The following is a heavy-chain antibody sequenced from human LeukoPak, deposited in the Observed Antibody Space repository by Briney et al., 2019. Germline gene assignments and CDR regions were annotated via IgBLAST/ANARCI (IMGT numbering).Heavy chain of an antibody. CDR1: GGSFSGYY. V-gene: IGHV4-34*01. CDR2: INHSGST. Sequence: SETLSLTCAVYGGSFSGYYWSWIRQPPGKGLEWIGEINHSGSTNYNPSLKSRVTMSVDTSKNQFSLKLSSVTAADTAVYYCARDAPYYYYYGMDVWGQGTTVTVSS. CDR3: ARDAPYYYYYGMDV. J-gene: IGHJ6*02.